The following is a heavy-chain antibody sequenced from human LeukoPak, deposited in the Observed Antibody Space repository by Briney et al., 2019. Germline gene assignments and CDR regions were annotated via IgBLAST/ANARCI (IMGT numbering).Heavy chain of an antibody. J-gene: IGHJ5*02. CDR1: GGSISSSSYY. D-gene: IGHD3-16*01. CDR3: ARHWYSTFVWFDP. V-gene: IGHV4-39*01. CDR2: IYYSGST. Sequence: SEILSLTCTVSGGSISSSSYYWGWIRQPPGKGLEWIGSIYYSGSTYYNPSLKCRVTISVDTSKNQFSLKLSSVTAADTAVYYCARHWYSTFVWFDPWGQGTLVTVSS.